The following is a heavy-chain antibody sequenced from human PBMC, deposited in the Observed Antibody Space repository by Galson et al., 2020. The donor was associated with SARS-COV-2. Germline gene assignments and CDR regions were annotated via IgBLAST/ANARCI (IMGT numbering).Heavy chain of an antibody. J-gene: IGHJ6*02. Sequence: SETLSLTCTVSGYSISSGYYWGWIRQPPGKGLEWIGSIYHSGSTYYNPSLKSRVTISVDTSKNQFSLKLSSVTAADTAVYYCARGDDILTGYPTYYYYGMDVWGQGTTVTVSS. D-gene: IGHD3-9*01. CDR3: ARGDDILTGYPTYYYYGMDV. CDR2: IYHSGST. CDR1: GYSISSGYY. V-gene: IGHV4-38-2*02.